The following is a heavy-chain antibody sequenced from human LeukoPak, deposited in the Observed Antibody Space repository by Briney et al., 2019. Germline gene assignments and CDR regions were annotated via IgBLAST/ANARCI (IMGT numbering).Heavy chain of an antibody. Sequence: ASETLSLTCTVSGRSTSSDYWSWIRQSPGKGLEWVGYVYNSGDTGKNPSLKSRVTILLDTTKNQCSLKLTSVSAADTAVYYCARLKLGAYFDLWGRGTLVTVSS. CDR2: VYNSGDT. J-gene: IGHJ2*01. CDR3: ARLKLGAYFDL. CDR1: GRSTSSDY. D-gene: IGHD3-16*01. V-gene: IGHV4-59*08.